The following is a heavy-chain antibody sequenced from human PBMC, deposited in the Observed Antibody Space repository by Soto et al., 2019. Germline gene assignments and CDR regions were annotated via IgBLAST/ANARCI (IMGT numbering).Heavy chain of an antibody. V-gene: IGHV3-33*01. Sequence: QVQLVESGGGVVQPGRSLRLSCAASGFTFSSYGMHWVRQAPGKGLAWVAVIWYNGSNKYYADSVKGRFTISRDNSRNTLYLQMNSLRAEDMAVYYCARERDSSGYTRLDYWGQGTLVTVSS. D-gene: IGHD3-22*01. J-gene: IGHJ4*02. CDR1: GFTFSSYG. CDR3: ARERDSSGYTRLDY. CDR2: IWYNGSNK.